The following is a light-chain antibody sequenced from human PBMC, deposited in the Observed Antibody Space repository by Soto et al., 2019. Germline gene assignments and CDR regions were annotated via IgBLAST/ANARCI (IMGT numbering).Light chain of an antibody. J-gene: IGKJ1*01. V-gene: IGKV1-5*03. CDR2: KAS. Sequence: DIQMTISPSTLSAYVGDRVSITCRAIQSISSWLAWYQQKPGKAPKLLIYKASSLESGVPSRFSGSGSGTEFTLTISSLQPDDFATYYCQQYNSYSRTFGQGTKVDI. CDR3: QQYNSYSRT. CDR1: QSISSW.